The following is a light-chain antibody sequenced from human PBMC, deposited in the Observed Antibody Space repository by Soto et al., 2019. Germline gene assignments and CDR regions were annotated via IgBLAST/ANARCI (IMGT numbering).Light chain of an antibody. Sequence: QSVLTQPPSASGSPGQSVTISCTGTSGDIGGYDYVSWYQQHPGKAPKLMIYEVTKRPLGVPDRFSCSKSGNTASLTVSGLQAEDEADYYCSSYAGSNNPYVFGTGTKLTVL. CDR2: EVT. J-gene: IGLJ1*01. CDR3: SSYAGSNNPYV. CDR1: SGDIGGYDY. V-gene: IGLV2-8*01.